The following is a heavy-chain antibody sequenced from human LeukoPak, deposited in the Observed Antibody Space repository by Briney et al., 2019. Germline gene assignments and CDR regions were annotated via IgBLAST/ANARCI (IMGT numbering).Heavy chain of an antibody. Sequence: PGGSLRLSCAASGFPFSSYAMSWVRQAPGKGLEWVSAISGSGGSTYYADSVKGRFTISRDNSKNTLYLRMNSLRAEDTAVYYCAKDDIDIVIVPAATHFDYWGQGTLVTVSS. CDR1: GFPFSSYA. CDR3: AKDDIDIVIVPAATHFDY. CDR2: ISGSGGST. D-gene: IGHD2-2*01. J-gene: IGHJ4*02. V-gene: IGHV3-23*01.